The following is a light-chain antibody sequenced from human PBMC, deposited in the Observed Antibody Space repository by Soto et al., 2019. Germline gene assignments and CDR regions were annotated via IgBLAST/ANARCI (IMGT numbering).Light chain of an antibody. CDR3: LQYGAYPFT. CDR1: QGVGKS. V-gene: IGKV1-16*02. CDR2: GAS. J-gene: IGKJ3*01. Sequence: DLQMTQSPSSLSASVGDRVTITCRASQGVGKSLVWIQQKPGKAPKSLISGASTLQSGVPSEFSGSGSGTDFTLTISSLQPEDFATYYCLQYGAYPFTFGPGTKVEIK.